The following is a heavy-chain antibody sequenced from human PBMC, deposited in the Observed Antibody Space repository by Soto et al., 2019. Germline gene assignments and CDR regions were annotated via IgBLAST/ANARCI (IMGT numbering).Heavy chain of an antibody. CDR3: TRVGAGYISGMDF. Sequence: EVQLVESGGGLVQPGRSRRLSCTGSGFTFGDYFMNWIRQAPGKGLEWVGLIRSESYGGTTEYAASVKGRVTISRDDSKSIAYLQINSLKTEDTAVYYCTRVGAGYISGMDFWGQGTLVSVSS. J-gene: IGHJ4*02. CDR1: GFTFGDYF. CDR2: IRSESYGGTT. D-gene: IGHD3-10*01. V-gene: IGHV3-49*03.